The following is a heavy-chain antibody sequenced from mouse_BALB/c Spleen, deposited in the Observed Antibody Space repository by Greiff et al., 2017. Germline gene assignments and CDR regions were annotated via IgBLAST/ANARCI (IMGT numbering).Heavy chain of an antibody. CDR2: IRNKANGYTT. Sequence: EVKLVESGGGLVQPGGSLRLSCATSGFTFTDYYMSWVRQPPGKALEWLGFIRNKANGYTTEYSASVKGRFTISRDNSQSILYLQMNTLRAEDSATYYCARDADFSYYYGSYWYFDVWGAGTTVTVSA. CDR1: GFTFTDYY. J-gene: IGHJ1*01. D-gene: IGHD1-1*01. CDR3: ARDADFSYYYGSYWYFDV. V-gene: IGHV7-3*02.